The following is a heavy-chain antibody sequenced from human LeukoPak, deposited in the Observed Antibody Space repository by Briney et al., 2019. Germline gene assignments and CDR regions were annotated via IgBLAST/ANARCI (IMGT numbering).Heavy chain of an antibody. CDR2: IYTSGST. J-gene: IGHJ4*02. Sequence: PSETLSLTCTVSGGSISSYYWSWIRQPPGKGLEWIGRIYTSGSTNYNPSPKSRVTISGNTSKNQFSLKLSSVTAADTAVYYCARASYDYDSSGWVPFDYWGQGTLVTVSS. CDR1: GGSISSYY. CDR3: ARASYDYDSSGWVPFDY. D-gene: IGHD3-22*01. V-gene: IGHV4-4*08.